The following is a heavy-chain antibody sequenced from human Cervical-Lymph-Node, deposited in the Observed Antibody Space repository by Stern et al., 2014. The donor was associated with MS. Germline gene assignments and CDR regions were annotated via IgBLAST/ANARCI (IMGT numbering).Heavy chain of an antibody. V-gene: IGHV4-39*01. Sequence: QVQLQESGPGLVKPSENLSLTCAVSGDSISSRSYYWGWIRQPPGRGLEWIGSVHYDGTTYSNPSLKSRLSISADTSNNQFSLTLTSGTAADTAVYYCARLLVARTGWYFPWFDPWGQGTLVTVSS. D-gene: IGHD6-19*01. CDR3: ARLLVARTGWYFPWFDP. J-gene: IGHJ5*02. CDR1: GDSISSRSYY. CDR2: VHYDGTT.